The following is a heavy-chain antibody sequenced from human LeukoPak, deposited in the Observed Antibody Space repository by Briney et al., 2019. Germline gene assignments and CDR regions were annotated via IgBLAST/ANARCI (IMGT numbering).Heavy chain of an antibody. CDR2: MNPNSGNT. Sequence: ASVKVSCKASGYTLTSYDINWVRQATGQGLEWMGWMNPNSGNTGYAQKFQGRVTITRNTSISTAYMELSSLRSEDTAVYYCARGPADYYYYYMDVWGKGTTVTVSS. CDR1: GYTLTSYD. J-gene: IGHJ6*03. CDR3: ARGPADYYYYYMDV. V-gene: IGHV1-8*03.